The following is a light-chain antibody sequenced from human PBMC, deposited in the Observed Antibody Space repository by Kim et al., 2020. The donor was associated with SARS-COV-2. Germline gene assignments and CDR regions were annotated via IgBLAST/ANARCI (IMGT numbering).Light chain of an antibody. J-gene: IGLJ2*01. CDR1: RLGNKY. CDR2: QDT. CDR3: QAWDSTTTV. Sequence: VYPGQTASITCSGDRLGNKYVCWYQQKPGQSPVVVIYQDTQRPSGIPERFSGSNSGNTATLTISGTQAMDEADYYCQAWDSTTTVFGGGTQLTVL. V-gene: IGLV3-1*01.